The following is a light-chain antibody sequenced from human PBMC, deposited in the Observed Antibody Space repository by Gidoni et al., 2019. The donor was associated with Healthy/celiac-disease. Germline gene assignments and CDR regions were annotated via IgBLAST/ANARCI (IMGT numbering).Light chain of an antibody. CDR1: NIGSKS. V-gene: IGLV3-21*04. CDR3: QVWDSSSDHPVV. J-gene: IGLJ2*01. CDR2: YDS. Sequence: ITCGGNNIGSKSVHWYQQKPGQAPVLVIYYDSDRPSGIPERFSGSNSGNTATLTISRVEAGDEADYYCQVWDSSSDHPVVFGGGTKLTVL.